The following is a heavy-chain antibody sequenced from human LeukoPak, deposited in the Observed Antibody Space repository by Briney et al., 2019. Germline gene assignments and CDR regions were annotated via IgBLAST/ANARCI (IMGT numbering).Heavy chain of an antibody. Sequence: SETLSLTCTVSGGSISSYCWSWIRQPPGKGLEWIGNIYYSGSTNYNPSLKSRVTISVDTSKNQFSLMLSSVTAADTAVYYCASYGDYYFDYWGQGTLVTVSS. J-gene: IGHJ4*02. CDR3: ASYGDYYFDY. CDR2: IYYSGST. CDR1: GGSISSYC. V-gene: IGHV4-59*01. D-gene: IGHD4-17*01.